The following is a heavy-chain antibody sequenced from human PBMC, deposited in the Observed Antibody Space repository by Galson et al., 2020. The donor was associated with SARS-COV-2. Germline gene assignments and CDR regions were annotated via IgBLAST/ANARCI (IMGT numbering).Heavy chain of an antibody. CDR2: INHSGST. V-gene: IGHV4-34*01. J-gene: IGHJ4*02. CDR1: GGSFSGYY. D-gene: IGHD3-22*01. Sequence: SETLSLTCAVYGGSFSGYYWSWIRQPPGKGLEWIGEINHSGSTNYNPSLKSRVTISVDTSKNQFSLKLSSVTAADTAVYYCARELITRESYYFDYWGQGTLVTVSS. CDR3: ARELITRESYYFDY.